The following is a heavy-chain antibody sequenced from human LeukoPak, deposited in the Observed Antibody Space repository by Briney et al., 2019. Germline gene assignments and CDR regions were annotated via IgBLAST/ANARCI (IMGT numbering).Heavy chain of an antibody. J-gene: IGHJ5*02. CDR1: GFTFSSYS. CDR2: ISSSSSYI. CDR3: ARDSFVSFYYDFWSGYWYWFDP. V-gene: IGHV3-21*01. Sequence: GGSLRLFCAASGFTFSSYSMNWVRQAPGKGLEWVSSISSSSSYIYYANSVKGRFTISRDNAKNSLYLQMNSLRAEDTAVYYCARDSFVSFYYDFWSGYWYWFDPWGQGTLVTVSS. D-gene: IGHD3-3*01.